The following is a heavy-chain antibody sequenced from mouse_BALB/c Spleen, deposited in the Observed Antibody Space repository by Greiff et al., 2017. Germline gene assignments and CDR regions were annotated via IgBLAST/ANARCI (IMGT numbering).Heavy chain of an antibody. D-gene: IGHD2-10*02. J-gene: IGHJ2*01. CDR1: GYTFPDYA. CDR2: ISTYYGDA. CDR3: ARASLVWFQFAD. Sequence: VQLQQSGAELVRPGVSVKISCKGSGYTFPDYAMHWVKQSHAKSLEWIGVISTYYGDASYNQKFKGKATMTVDKSSSTAYMELARLTSEDSAIYYCARASLVWFQFADWGQGTTLPVSS. V-gene: IGHV1S137*01.